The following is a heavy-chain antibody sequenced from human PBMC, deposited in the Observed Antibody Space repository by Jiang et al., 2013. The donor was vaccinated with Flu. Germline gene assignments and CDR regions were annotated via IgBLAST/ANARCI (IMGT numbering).Heavy chain of an antibody. D-gene: IGHD6-19*01. CDR2: IISDGSST. V-gene: IGHV3-74*03. CDR3: VRDVRAVAPDYYGMDV. CDR1: GFTFTNYW. Sequence: CAGSGFTFTNYWMNWVRQAPGKGLVWVSRIISDGSSTAYADFVKGRFTISRDNIKKTVYLQMNSLRAEDTAVYYCVRDVRAVAPDYYGMDVWGQGTTVTVSS. J-gene: IGHJ6*02.